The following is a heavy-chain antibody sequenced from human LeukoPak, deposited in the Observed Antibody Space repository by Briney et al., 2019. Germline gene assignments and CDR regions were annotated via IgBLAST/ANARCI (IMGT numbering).Heavy chain of an antibody. CDR3: ARATMGNYYYYYYIDV. CDR1: GGSISSGSYY. CDR2: IYTSGST. Sequence: PSQTLSLTCNVSGGSISSGSYYWSWIRQPAGRGLEWIGRIYTSGSTNYNPSLKSRVTISVDTSKNQFSLKLSPVTAADTAVYYCARATMGNYYYYYYIDVWGKGTTVTLSS. V-gene: IGHV4-61*02. D-gene: IGHD3-10*01. J-gene: IGHJ6*03.